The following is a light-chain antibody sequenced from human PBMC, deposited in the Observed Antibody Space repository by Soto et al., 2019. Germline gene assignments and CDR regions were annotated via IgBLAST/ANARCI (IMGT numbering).Light chain of an antibody. V-gene: IGKV3-15*01. CDR1: QSVSSN. CDR3: RQYNNWPVYT. CDR2: GAS. Sequence: EIVMTQSPATLSVSPGEGATLSCRASQSVSSNLARYQQKPGQAPRLLIFGASTRATRIAARFSGSGSGTELSLTISSLQSEDFVVYYCRQYNNWPVYTFGQGTKLEIK. J-gene: IGKJ2*01.